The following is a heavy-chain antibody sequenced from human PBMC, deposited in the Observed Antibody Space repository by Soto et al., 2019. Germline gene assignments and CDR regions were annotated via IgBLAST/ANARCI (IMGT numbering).Heavy chain of an antibody. CDR1: GYTFTSYY. Sequence: QVQLVQSGAEVKKPGASVKVSCKASGYTFTSYYINWVRQATGQGLEWMGWMHPNSGNTGYAQQFQGRVTMTRNTSISTAYMELSSLRAEETAVYYCARARYGDYEDYWGQGSLVTGSS. CDR3: ARARYGDYEDY. V-gene: IGHV1-8*01. CDR2: MHPNSGNT. J-gene: IGHJ4*02. D-gene: IGHD4-17*01.